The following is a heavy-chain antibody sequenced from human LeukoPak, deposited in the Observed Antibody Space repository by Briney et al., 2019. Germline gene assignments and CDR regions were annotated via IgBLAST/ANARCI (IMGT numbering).Heavy chain of an antibody. Sequence: VASVKVSCKVSGYTLTELSMHWVRQAPGKGLEWMGGFDPEDGETIYAQKFQGRVTMTEDISTDTAYMELSSLRSEDTAVYYCATDPRFDFDYWGQGTLVTVSS. CDR1: GYTLTELS. CDR2: FDPEDGET. V-gene: IGHV1-24*01. J-gene: IGHJ4*02. CDR3: ATDPRFDFDY.